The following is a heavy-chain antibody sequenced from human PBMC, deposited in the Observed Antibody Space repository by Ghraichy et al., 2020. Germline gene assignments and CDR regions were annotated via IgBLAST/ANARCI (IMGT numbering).Heavy chain of an antibody. Sequence: SETLSLTCTVSGGSISSYYWSWIRQPPGKGLEWIGYIYYSGSTNYNPSLKSRVTISVDTSKNQFSLKLSSVTAADTAVYYCARGRSRQQLVQDYWGQGTLVTVSS. CDR3: ARGRSRQQLVQDY. J-gene: IGHJ4*02. V-gene: IGHV4-59*01. CDR1: GGSISSYY. D-gene: IGHD6-13*01. CDR2: IYYSGST.